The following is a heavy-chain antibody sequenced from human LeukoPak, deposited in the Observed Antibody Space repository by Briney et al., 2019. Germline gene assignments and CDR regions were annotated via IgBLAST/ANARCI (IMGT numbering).Heavy chain of an antibody. Sequence: SSVKVSCKASGGTFSSYAISWVRQAPGQGLEWMGGIIPIFGTANYAQKFQGRVTITTDEPTSTAYMELSSLRSEDTAVYYCARTAPYYSGSYHGWFDPWGQGTLVTVSS. V-gene: IGHV1-69*05. J-gene: IGHJ5*02. CDR3: ARTAPYYSGSYHGWFDP. D-gene: IGHD1-26*01. CDR1: GGTFSSYA. CDR2: IIPIFGTA.